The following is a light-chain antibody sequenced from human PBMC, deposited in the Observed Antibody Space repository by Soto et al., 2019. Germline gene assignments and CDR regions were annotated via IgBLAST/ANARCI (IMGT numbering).Light chain of an antibody. J-gene: IGLJ1*01. CDR1: SSRVGGYNY. V-gene: IGLV2-14*01. CDR2: EVS. CDR3: SSYTSSSTLV. Sequence: QSALTQPASVSGSPGQSITISCTGTSSRVGGYNYVSWYQQHPGKAPKLMVYEVSNRPSGVSNRFSGSKSGNTASLTISGLQAEDEADYYCSSYTSSSTLVFGTGTKVTVL.